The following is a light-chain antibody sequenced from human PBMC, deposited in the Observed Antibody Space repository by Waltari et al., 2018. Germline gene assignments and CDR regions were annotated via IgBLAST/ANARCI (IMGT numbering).Light chain of an antibody. CDR1: QSVSRA. Sequence: IVLTQSPGTLSLSPGERATVSCRASQSVSRALAWYQQKPGQAPRLLIYGASTRATGIPDRFSGSGSGTDFSLTISRLEPEDFAVYYCQHYLRLPVTFGQGTTVEI. J-gene: IGKJ1*01. V-gene: IGKV3-20*01. CDR2: GAS. CDR3: QHYLRLPVT.